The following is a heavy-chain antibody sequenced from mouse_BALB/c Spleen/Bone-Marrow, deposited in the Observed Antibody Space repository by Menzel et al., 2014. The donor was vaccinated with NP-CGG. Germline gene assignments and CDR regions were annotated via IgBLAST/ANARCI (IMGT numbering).Heavy chain of an antibody. CDR3: ARGGNYRSDY. Sequence: QVQLQQSGPELVKPGASVKISCKASGYAFSSSWMNWVKQRPGQGLEWIGRIYPGDGDTNYNGKFKGKATLTADKSSSTAYMQLSSLTSVDSAVYFCARGGNYRSDYWGQGTTLTVSS. CDR1: GYAFSSSW. D-gene: IGHD2-1*01. CDR2: IYPGDGDT. J-gene: IGHJ2*01. V-gene: IGHV1-82*01.